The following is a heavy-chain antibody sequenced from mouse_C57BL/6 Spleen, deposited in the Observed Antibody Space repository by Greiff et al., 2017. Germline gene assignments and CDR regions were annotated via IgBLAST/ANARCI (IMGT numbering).Heavy chain of an antibody. CDR1: GYTFTSYW. J-gene: IGHJ2*01. CDR2: IDPSDSYT. CDR3: ASYD. Sequence: QVQLQQPGAELVRPGTSVKLSCKASGYTFTSYWMHWVKQRPGQGLEWIGVIDPSDSYTNYKQKFKGKATLTVDTSSSTAYMQLSSLTSEDSAVYYCASYDWGQGTTLTVSS. V-gene: IGHV1-59*01. D-gene: IGHD1-1*01.